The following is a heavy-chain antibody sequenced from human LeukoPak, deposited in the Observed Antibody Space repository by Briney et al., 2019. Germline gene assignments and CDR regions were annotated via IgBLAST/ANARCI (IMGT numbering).Heavy chain of an antibody. CDR3: ARDHRYSYSSGWYWFDP. J-gene: IGHJ5*02. Sequence: GGSLRLSCAASGFTFSSYSMNWVRQAPGKGLEWVSSISSSSNYIYYVDSVKGRFTISRDNAKNSLYLQMNSLRAEDTAVYYCARDHRYSYSSGWYWFDPWGQGTLVTVSS. CDR1: GFTFSSYS. V-gene: IGHV3-21*01. CDR2: ISSSSNYI. D-gene: IGHD6-19*01.